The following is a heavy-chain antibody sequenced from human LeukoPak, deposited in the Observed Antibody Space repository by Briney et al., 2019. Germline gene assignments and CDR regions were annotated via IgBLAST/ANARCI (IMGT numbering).Heavy chain of an antibody. D-gene: IGHD1-1*01. Sequence: PGGSLRLSCAASGFTVSNNYMSWVRQAPGKGLEWVSVIYSGGSTYYADSVKGRFTISRDNFKNTLYLQMNSLRAVDTAVYYCASQLDPYYYYYGMDVWGQGTTVTVSS. CDR2: IYSGGST. V-gene: IGHV3-53*01. CDR1: GFTVSNNY. J-gene: IGHJ6*02. CDR3: ASQLDPYYYYYGMDV.